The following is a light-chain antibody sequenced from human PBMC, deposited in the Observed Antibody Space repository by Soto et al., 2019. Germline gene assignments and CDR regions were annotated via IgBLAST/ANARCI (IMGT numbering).Light chain of an antibody. CDR2: DAS. J-gene: IGKJ5*01. CDR3: QQRSNWPLT. V-gene: IGKV3-11*01. CDR1: QSISNS. Sequence: IVLTQSPATLSLSPGERATLSCRASQSISNSLAWYQQQPGQAPRLLIYDASNRATGIPARFSGSGSGTEFTLTISSLEPEDFAVYYCQQRSNWPLTFGQGTRLEIK.